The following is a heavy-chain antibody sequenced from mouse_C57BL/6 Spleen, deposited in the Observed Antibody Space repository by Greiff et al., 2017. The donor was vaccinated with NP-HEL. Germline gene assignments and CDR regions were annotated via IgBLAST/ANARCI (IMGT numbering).Heavy chain of an antibody. Sequence: EVQGVESGGGLVQPKGSLKLSCAASGFSFNTYAMNWVRQAPGKGLEWVARIRSKSNNYATYYADSVKDRFTISRDDSESMPYLQMNNLKTEDTAMYYCVRPHYYGSSLFAYWGQGTLVTVSA. CDR3: VRPHYYGSSLFAY. J-gene: IGHJ3*01. V-gene: IGHV10-1*01. CDR1: GFSFNTYA. CDR2: IRSKSNNYAT. D-gene: IGHD1-1*01.